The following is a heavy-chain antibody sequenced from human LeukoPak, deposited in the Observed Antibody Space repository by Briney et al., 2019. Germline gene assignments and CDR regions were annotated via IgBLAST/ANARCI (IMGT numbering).Heavy chain of an antibody. D-gene: IGHD6-6*01. CDR1: GFAFSSYA. V-gene: IGHV3-23*01. Sequence: GGSLRLSCAASGFAFSSYAMSWVRQAPGKGLEWVSAISGSGGSTYYADSVKGRFTISRDNAKNSRYLQMNSLRAEDTAVYYCARSPPYSSSPFFDYWGQGTLVTVSS. CDR3: ARSPPYSSSPFFDY. J-gene: IGHJ4*02. CDR2: ISGSGGST.